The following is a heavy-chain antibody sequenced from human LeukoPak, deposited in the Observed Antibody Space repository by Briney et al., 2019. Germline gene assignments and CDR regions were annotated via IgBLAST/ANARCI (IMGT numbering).Heavy chain of an antibody. D-gene: IGHD3-10*01. Sequence: PGWSLRLSCAASGFTFSSYAMSWVRQAPGKGLEWVSAISGSGGSTYYADSVKGRFTISRDNSKNTLCLQMNSLRAEDTAVYYCAKDQDYYGSGSPFDYWGQGTLVTVSS. CDR3: AKDQDYYGSGSPFDY. CDR1: GFTFSSYA. V-gene: IGHV3-23*01. J-gene: IGHJ4*02. CDR2: ISGSGGST.